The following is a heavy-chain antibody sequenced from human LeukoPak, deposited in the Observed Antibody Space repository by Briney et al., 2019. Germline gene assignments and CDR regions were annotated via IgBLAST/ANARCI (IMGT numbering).Heavy chain of an antibody. CDR1: GFTFSSYA. V-gene: IGHV3-23*01. J-gene: IGHJ4*02. Sequence: GGSLRLFCAASGFTFSSYAMSWVRQAPGKGLEWVSVISGSGGSTYYRDSVKGRFTISRDNSKNTLYLQMNSLTAGDTAVYYCAKDGTTTVTFDYWGQGTLVTVSS. CDR3: AKDGTTTVTFDY. D-gene: IGHD4-11*01. CDR2: ISGSGGST.